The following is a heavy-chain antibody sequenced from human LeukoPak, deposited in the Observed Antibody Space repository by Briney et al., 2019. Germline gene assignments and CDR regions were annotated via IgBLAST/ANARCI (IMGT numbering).Heavy chain of an antibody. Sequence: ASVKVSCQASGYSFTGYYMHWVRQAPGQGLEWMGWINPNSGGTNYAQKVQGRVTMTRDTSISTAYMEVSRLTSDDTAVFYCAREGSGYPYWGQGTLVTVSS. V-gene: IGHV1-2*02. J-gene: IGHJ4*02. D-gene: IGHD5-12*01. CDR1: GYSFTGYY. CDR3: AREGSGYPY. CDR2: INPNSGGT.